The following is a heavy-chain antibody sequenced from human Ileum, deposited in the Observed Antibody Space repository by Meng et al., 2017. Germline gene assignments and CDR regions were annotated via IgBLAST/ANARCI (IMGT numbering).Heavy chain of an antibody. V-gene: IGHV1-46*01. CDR3: ARARLQWIFDY. J-gene: IGHJ4*02. D-gene: IGHD4-11*01. CDR1: GYTFTSYY. CDR2: INPSGGST. Sequence: ASVKVSCKASGYTFTSYYMHWVRQAPGQGLEWMGIINPSGGSTSYAQKFQGRVTMTRDASTSTVYMELSSLRSEDTAVYYFARARLQWIFDYWGQGTLVTVSS.